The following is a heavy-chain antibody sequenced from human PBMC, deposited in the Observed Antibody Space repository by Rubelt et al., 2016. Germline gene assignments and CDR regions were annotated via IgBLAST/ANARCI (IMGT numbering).Heavy chain of an antibody. V-gene: IGHV4-34*01. CDR3: ARPSYSSSSGFDY. D-gene: IGHD6-6*01. CDR1: GGSFSGYY. J-gene: IGHJ4*02. Sequence: QVQLQQWGAGLLKPSETLSLTCAVYGGSFSGYYWSWIRQPPGKGLEWIGEINHSGSTNYNPALKRLATIAVETAKNQFSLKLSSVTAADTAVYYCARPSYSSSSGFDYWGQGTLVTVSS. CDR2: INHSGST.